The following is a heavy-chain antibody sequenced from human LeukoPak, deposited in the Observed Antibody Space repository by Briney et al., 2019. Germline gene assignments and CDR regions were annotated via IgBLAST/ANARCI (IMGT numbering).Heavy chain of an antibody. Sequence: SETLSLTCAVYGGSFSGYYWSWIRQPPGKGLEWIGEINHSGSTNYNPSLKSRVTISVDTSKNQFSLKLSSVTAADTAVYYCARQGYSSSWYLSEYYFDYWGQGTLVTVSS. J-gene: IGHJ4*02. D-gene: IGHD6-13*01. V-gene: IGHV4-34*01. CDR1: GGSFSGYY. CDR2: INHSGST. CDR3: ARQGYSSSWYLSEYYFDY.